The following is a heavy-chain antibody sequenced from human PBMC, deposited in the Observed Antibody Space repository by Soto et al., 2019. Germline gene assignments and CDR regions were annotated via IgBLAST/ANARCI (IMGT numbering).Heavy chain of an antibody. CDR3: ARLRASSWYMGGYLDY. J-gene: IGHJ4*02. D-gene: IGHD6-13*01. CDR2: IVSGSAYT. CDR1: GFTFSDYY. Sequence: QVQLVESGGGLVKPGGSLRLSCAASGFTFSDYYMTWIRQAPGKGLEWVSYIVSGSAYTNYADSVKGRFTISRDNAKNSLYLEMNSLRAEDTAVYYCARLRASSWYMGGYLDYWGQGTLVTVSS. V-gene: IGHV3-11*06.